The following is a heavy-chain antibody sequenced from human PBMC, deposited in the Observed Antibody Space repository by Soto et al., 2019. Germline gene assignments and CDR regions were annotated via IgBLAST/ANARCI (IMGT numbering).Heavy chain of an antibody. CDR3: AHVYGGYDNFDY. J-gene: IGHJ4*02. CDR2: IYWDDDK. D-gene: IGHD5-12*01. CDR1: GFSLSTSGVV. V-gene: IGHV2-5*02. Sequence: QITLKESGPTLVKPTQTLTLTCTFSGFSLSTSGVVVGWIRQPPGKALEWLALIYWDDDKRYSPSLKSRLTITKDTSKHQVVLTMTNMDPVDTATYYCAHVYGGYDNFDYWGQGTLVTVSS.